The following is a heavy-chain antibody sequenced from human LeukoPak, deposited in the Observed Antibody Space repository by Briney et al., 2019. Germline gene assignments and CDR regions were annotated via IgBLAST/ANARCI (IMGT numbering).Heavy chain of an antibody. V-gene: IGHV3-33*01. CDR1: GFSFGNYG. D-gene: IGHD3-16*01. CDR3: ARSNNGGWGYCDY. CDR2: IWYDGSNK. J-gene: IGHJ4*02. Sequence: PGGSLILSCAASGFSFGNYGMHWVRQAPGKGLEWVAVIWYDGSNKYYADSVKGRFTISRDNSKNTLYVQMSSLRAEDTAVYYCARSNNGGWGYCDYWGQGSLVTVSS.